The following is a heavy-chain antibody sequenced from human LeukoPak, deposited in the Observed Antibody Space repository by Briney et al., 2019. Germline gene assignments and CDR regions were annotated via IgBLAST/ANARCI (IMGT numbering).Heavy chain of an antibody. V-gene: IGHV1-69*04. CDR3: AREQWLDRGPEDYYYYGMDV. J-gene: IGHJ6*02. CDR2: IIPILGIA. D-gene: IGHD6-19*01. CDR1: GGTFSSYA. Sequence: SVKVSCKASGGTFSSYAISWVRQAPGQGLEWMGRIIPILGIANYAQKFQGRVAITADKSTSTAYMELGSLRSEDTAVYYCAREQWLDRGPEDYYYYGMDVWGQGTTVTVSS.